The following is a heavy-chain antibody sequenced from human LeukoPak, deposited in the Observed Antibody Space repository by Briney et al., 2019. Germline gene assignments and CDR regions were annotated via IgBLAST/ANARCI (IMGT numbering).Heavy chain of an antibody. CDR2: ISGSGDST. CDR1: GFTFSTYA. CDR3: AKDLYYYDSSGYYRGPYDAFDI. Sequence: GGSLILSCAASGFTFSTYAVNWVRQAPGKGLEWVSTISGSGDSTYYADSVKGRFTISRDNSKNTLYLQMNSLRAEDTAVYYCAKDLYYYDSSGYYRGPYDAFDIWGQGTMVTVSS. J-gene: IGHJ3*02. V-gene: IGHV3-23*01. D-gene: IGHD3-22*01.